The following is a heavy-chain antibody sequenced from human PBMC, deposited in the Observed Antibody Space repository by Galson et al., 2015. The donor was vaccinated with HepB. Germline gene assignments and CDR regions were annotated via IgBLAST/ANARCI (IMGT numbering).Heavy chain of an antibody. J-gene: IGHJ4*02. V-gene: IGHV3-74*01. CDR3: ARAVGSASEY. D-gene: IGHD2-15*01. CDR1: GFTFSWSW. Sequence: SLRLSCAASGFTFSWSWMHWVRQAPGKGLEWVSRINIDGSIINYADSVKGRFTISRDNAKDTLYVQMNSLRAEDTAVYYCARAVGSASEYWGQGTLVTASS. CDR2: INIDGSII.